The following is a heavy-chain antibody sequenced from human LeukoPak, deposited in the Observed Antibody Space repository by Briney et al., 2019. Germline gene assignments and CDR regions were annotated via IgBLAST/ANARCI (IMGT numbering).Heavy chain of an antibody. CDR3: ASTNFDYGDYRYYFDY. V-gene: IGHV4-4*07. Sequence: PSETLSLTCAVSGGSISGYYWSWVRQPAGKGLEWIGRIYTSGSTNYNPSLKGRVTISVDTSKNQFSLKTSSVTAADTAVYYCASTNFDYGDYRYYFDYWGQGTLVTVSS. D-gene: IGHD4-17*01. J-gene: IGHJ4*02. CDR2: IYTSGST. CDR1: GGSISGYY.